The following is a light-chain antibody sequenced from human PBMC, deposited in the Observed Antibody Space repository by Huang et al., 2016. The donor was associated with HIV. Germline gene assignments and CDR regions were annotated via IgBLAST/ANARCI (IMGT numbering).Light chain of an antibody. CDR3: QVRSTWRGPT. Sequence: EIVLTQSPATLSLSPGMKATLSCRTSQRVSSTLAWYQQRPGQPPRLLIYDSFRRATGVPARFSASGSGTDFALTISSLEPEDFAIYYCQVRSTWRGPTFGPGTRVDVK. CDR2: DSF. V-gene: IGKV3-11*01. CDR1: QRVSST. J-gene: IGKJ3*01.